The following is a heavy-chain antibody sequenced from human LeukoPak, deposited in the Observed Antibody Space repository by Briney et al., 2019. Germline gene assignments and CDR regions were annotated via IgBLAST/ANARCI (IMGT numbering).Heavy chain of an antibody. J-gene: IGHJ4*02. CDR3: ANRKYSSASYEDDY. D-gene: IGHD6-19*01. CDR2: IYSGGST. V-gene: IGHV3-53*05. Sequence: GGSLRLSCAASGFTVSSNYMSWVRQAPGTGLQWVSVIYSGGSTYYADSVKGRFTISRDNSKNMLYLQMNSLRPEDTAVYYRANRKYSSASYEDDYWGQGTLVTVSS. CDR1: GFTVSSNY.